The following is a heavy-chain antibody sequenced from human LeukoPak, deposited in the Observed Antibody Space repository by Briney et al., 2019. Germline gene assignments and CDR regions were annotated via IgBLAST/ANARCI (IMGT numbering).Heavy chain of an antibody. J-gene: IGHJ4*02. V-gene: IGHV3-53*01. D-gene: IGHD6-19*01. Sequence: GGSLRLSCTASGFTFNNAWMNWVRQAPGKGLEWVSVIYSGGSTYYADSVKGRFTISRDNSKNTLYLQMNSLRAEDTAVYYCARAESAAVAGYGDYWGQGTLVTVSS. CDR2: IYSGGST. CDR3: ARAESAAVAGYGDY. CDR1: GFTFNNAW.